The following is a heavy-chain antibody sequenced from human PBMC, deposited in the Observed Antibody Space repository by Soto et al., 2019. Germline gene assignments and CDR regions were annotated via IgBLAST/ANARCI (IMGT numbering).Heavy chain of an antibody. D-gene: IGHD3-10*01. CDR2: INAGNGNT. J-gene: IGHJ5*02. CDR3: ARDYYGSGSYPWFDP. V-gene: IGHV1-3*01. Sequence: ASVKVSCKASGYTFTGYAMHWVRQAPGQRLEWMGWINAGNGNTKYSQKFQGRVTITRDTSASTAYMELSSLRSEDTAVYYCARDYYGSGSYPWFDPWGQGTLVTVSS. CDR1: GYTFTGYA.